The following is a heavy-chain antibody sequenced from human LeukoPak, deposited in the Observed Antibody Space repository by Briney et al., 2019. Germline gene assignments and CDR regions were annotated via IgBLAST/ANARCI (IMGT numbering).Heavy chain of an antibody. CDR1: GYTFTSYY. Sequence: GASVKVSCKASGYTFTSYYMHWVRQAPGQGLEWMGIINPSGGSTSYAQKFQGRVTMTRDTSTSTVYMELSSLRSEDTAVYYCARAVSSGWSYYYYYGMDVWGQGTTATVSS. CDR2: INPSGGST. J-gene: IGHJ6*02. V-gene: IGHV1-46*01. CDR3: ARAVSSGWSYYYYYGMDV. D-gene: IGHD6-19*01.